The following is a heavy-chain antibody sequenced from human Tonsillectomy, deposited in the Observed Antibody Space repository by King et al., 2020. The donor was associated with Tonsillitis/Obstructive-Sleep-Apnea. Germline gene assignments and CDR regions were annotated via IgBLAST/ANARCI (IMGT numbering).Heavy chain of an antibody. J-gene: IGHJ4*02. CDR1: GFTFTSSA. Sequence: IQLVQSGPEVKKPGPSVKVSCKASGFTFTSSAVQWVRQARGQRLEWIGWIVVGSGNTNYAQKFQERVTITRDMSTSTAYMELSSLRSEDTAVYYCAAAIGVPAPFDYWGQGTLVTVSS. CDR2: IVVGSGNT. V-gene: IGHV1-58*01. CDR3: AAAIGVPAPFDY. D-gene: IGHD2-2*01.